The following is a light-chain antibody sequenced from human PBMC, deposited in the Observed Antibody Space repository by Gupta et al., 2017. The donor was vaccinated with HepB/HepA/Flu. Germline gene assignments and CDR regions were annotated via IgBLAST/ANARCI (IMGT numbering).Light chain of an antibody. J-gene: IGKJ1*01. CDR3: QHYNDWPPRT. Sequence: EIVMTQSPATLSVSPGERATLSCWASQDIRTSLAWYQQKPGQAPRLLLFEVSLRATGVPARFSGSGSGTEFTLTISSLQSEDFAIYYCQHYNDWPPRTFGQGTKVEIK. V-gene: IGKV3-15*01. CDR1: QDIRTS. CDR2: EVS.